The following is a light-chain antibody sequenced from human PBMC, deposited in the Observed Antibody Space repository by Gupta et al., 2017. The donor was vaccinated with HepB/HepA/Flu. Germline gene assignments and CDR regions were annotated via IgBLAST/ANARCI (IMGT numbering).Light chain of an antibody. CDR1: QSVLYSHNNKNY. V-gene: IGKV4-1*01. CDR3: QQYYSTPNT. J-gene: IGKJ2*01. CDR2: WAS. Sequence: DSVITLSPSSLAVSLGERATINCKSSQSVLYSHNNKNYLAWYQQKPGQPPKLLIYWASTRESGVPERFRGSGSGTDFTLTISSLQAEDVAVYYCQQYYSTPNTFGQGTKLEIK.